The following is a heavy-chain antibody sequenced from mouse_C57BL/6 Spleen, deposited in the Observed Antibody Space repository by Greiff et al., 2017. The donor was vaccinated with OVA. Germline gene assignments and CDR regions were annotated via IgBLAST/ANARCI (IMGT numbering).Heavy chain of an antibody. CDR2: INPGSGGT. J-gene: IGHJ4*01. CDR3: ARSYYYSSEDAMDY. V-gene: IGHV1-54*01. CDR1: GYAFTNYL. D-gene: IGHD1-1*01. Sequence: QVQLQQSGAELVRPGTSVTVSCKASGYAFTNYLIEWVKQRPGQGLEWIGVINPGSGGTNYTEKFKGKATRTADKSSSTAYMQLSSLTSEDSAVYFCARSYYYSSEDAMDYWGQGTSVTVSA.